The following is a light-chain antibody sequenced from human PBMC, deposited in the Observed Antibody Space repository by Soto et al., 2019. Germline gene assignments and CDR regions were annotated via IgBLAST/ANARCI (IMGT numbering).Light chain of an antibody. Sequence: EVVLTQSPGTVSLSPGERATLSCRASQSVTNNYLAWYQQKAGQAPRLLIYAASSRATGIPDRFSGSGSGPDFTLSISRLEPEGFAVYYGRQYGNSITWTFGQGTQVEIK. CDR2: AAS. CDR1: QSVTNNY. CDR3: RQYGNSITWT. V-gene: IGKV3-20*01. J-gene: IGKJ1*01.